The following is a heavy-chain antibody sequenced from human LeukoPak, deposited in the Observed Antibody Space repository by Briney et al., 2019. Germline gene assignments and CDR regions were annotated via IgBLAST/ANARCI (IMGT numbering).Heavy chain of an antibody. V-gene: IGHV3-74*01. CDR2: INSDDSRT. CDR1: GFTFSAFW. CDR3: VSGSLQSGYNFDY. D-gene: IGHD3-3*01. J-gene: IGHJ4*02. Sequence: PGGSLRLSCAASGFTFSAFWMHWVRQAPGKGLVWVSRINSDDSRTTYADSVKGRFTISRDNAKNTLYLQMNSLRAEDTAVYYCVSGSLQSGYNFDYWGQGALVTVSS.